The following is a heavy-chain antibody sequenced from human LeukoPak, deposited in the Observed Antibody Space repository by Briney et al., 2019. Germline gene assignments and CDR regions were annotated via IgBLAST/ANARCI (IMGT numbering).Heavy chain of an antibody. CDR2: ISGYNGNT. CDR1: GYTFTSYG. Sequence: ASVKVSCKASGYTFTSYGISWVRQAPGQALEWMGWISGYNGNTNYAQKLQGRVTMTTDTSTSTAYMELRSLRSDDTAVYYCARDFHSSGYYHYFHFWGQGTLVTVSS. D-gene: IGHD3-22*01. V-gene: IGHV1-18*01. CDR3: ARDFHSSGYYHYFHF. J-gene: IGHJ4*02.